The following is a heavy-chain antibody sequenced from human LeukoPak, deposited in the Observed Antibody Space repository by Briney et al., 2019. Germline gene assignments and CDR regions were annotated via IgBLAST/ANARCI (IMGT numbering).Heavy chain of an antibody. CDR3: ARSTSGLYFWADT. V-gene: IGHV4-39*01. D-gene: IGHD1-26*01. CDR1: GSSISSTTYY. J-gene: IGHJ5*02. Sequence: SETLSLTCTVSGSSISSTTYYRGWIRQPPGKGLEWIGSIYYNGNTYYNPSLKSRVTISVDTSKDQFSLKLTSVTAADTAVYYCARSTSGLYFWADTWSQGSRVTVSS. CDR2: IYYNGNT.